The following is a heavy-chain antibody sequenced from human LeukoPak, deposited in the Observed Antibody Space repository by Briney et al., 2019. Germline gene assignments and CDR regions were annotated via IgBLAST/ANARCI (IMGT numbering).Heavy chain of an antibody. Sequence: PGGSLRLSCAASGFTFSSYEMNWVRQAPGKGLEWVSYISSSGSTIYYADSVKGRFTISRDNAKNSLYLQMNSLRAEDTAVYYCARVWLVRFDYWGQGTLVTVSS. CDR3: ARVWLVRFDY. CDR2: ISSSGSTI. CDR1: GFTFSSYE. D-gene: IGHD6-19*01. J-gene: IGHJ4*02. V-gene: IGHV3-48*03.